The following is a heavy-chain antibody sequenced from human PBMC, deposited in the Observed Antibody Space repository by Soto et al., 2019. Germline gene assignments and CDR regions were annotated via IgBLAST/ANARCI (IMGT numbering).Heavy chain of an antibody. V-gene: IGHV3-33*01. CDR1: GFTFSSYG. CDR2: IWYDGSNK. Sequence: QVQLVESGGGVVQPGRSLRLSCAASGFTFSSYGMHWVRQAPGKGLEWVAVIWYDGSNKYYADSVKGRFTISRDNSKNTLYLQMNSLRAEDTAVYYCARGPSLATIPYYDYYGMDVWGQGTTVTVSS. J-gene: IGHJ6*02. CDR3: ARGPSLATIPYYDYYGMDV. D-gene: IGHD5-12*01.